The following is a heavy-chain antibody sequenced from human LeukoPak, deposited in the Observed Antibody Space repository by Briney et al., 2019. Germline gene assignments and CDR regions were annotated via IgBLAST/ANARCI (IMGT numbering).Heavy chain of an antibody. CDR3: ARVVPVHEYYNSYMDV. Sequence: GGSLRLSCAASGFPLMTYAMNWIRQSPGKGLEWVAFLTRGSSNIQYAESVKGRFTISRDNGKDSLFLQMNSLRAEDTAVYYCARVVPVHEYYNSYMDVWGKGTTVTVSS. J-gene: IGHJ6*03. CDR2: LTRGSSNI. D-gene: IGHD1-1*01. V-gene: IGHV3-48*01. CDR1: GFPLMTYA.